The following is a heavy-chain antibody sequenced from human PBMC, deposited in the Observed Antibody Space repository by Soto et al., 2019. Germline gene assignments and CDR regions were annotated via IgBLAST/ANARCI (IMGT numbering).Heavy chain of an antibody. Sequence: GASVKVSCKASGYAFTSYGISGVRPAPGQGLEWRGWLSAYTGNKNYAQKLQGRVTMTTDTSKSTAYMELRSLRSDDTAVYYCARAPAYNWNYGVAWFDPWGQGTLVTVSS. J-gene: IGHJ5*02. D-gene: IGHD1-7*01. CDR1: GYAFTSYG. CDR2: LSAYTGNK. CDR3: ARAPAYNWNYGVAWFDP. V-gene: IGHV1-18*04.